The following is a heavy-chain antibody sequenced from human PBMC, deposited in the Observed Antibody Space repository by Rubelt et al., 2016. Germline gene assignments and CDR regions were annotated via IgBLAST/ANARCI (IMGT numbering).Heavy chain of an antibody. Sequence: EVQLVESGGGLVKPGGSLRLSCAASGFTFNTCSMNWVRQAPGKGLEWVSRLKSDGSTTSYADSVKGRFTISRDNNKNTLYLQMNSLRAEDTAVYYCAVGWESLNNWGQGTLVTVSS. CDR2: LKSDGSTT. J-gene: IGHJ4*02. CDR3: AVGWESLNN. D-gene: IGHD1-26*01. CDR1: GFTFNTCS. V-gene: IGHV3-74*02.